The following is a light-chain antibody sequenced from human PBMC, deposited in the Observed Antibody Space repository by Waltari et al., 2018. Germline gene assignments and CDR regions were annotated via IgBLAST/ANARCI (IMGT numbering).Light chain of an antibody. V-gene: IGKV3-20*01. CDR2: GAS. CDR3: QQDGRT. J-gene: IGKJ1*01. Sequence: EIVLTQSPGTLSLSPGVRATLSCRASQSVTSSYLAWYQQKPGQAPRLLSYGASNRATVIPDRFSGSESGTYFTRTISRLEPEDFAVYYCQQDGRTFGQGTKVEIK. CDR1: QSVTSSY.